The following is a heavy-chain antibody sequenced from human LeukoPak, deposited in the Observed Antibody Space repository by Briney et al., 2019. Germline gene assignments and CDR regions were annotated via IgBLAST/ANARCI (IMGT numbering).Heavy chain of an antibody. Sequence: SVKVSCKASGGTFSSYAISWVRQAPGQGLEWMGRIIPILGIANYAQKFQGRVTITTDKSTSTAYMELSSLRSEDTAVYYCARDGIGLAAAGTDYWGQGTLVTVSS. CDR1: GGTFSSYA. CDR2: IIPILGIA. J-gene: IGHJ4*02. V-gene: IGHV1-69*04. CDR3: ARDGIGLAAAGTDY. D-gene: IGHD6-13*01.